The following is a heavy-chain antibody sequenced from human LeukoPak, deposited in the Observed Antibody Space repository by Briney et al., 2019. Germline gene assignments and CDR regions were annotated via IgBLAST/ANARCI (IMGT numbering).Heavy chain of an antibody. CDR3: ARRNTAMADNWFDP. J-gene: IGHJ5*02. V-gene: IGHV4-59*08. Sequence: PSETLSLTCTVSGGSISSYYWSWIRQPPGKGLEWIGYIYYSGSTNYNPSLKSRVTISVDTSKNQFSLKLSSVTAADTAVYYCARRNTAMADNWFDPWGQGTLVTVSS. CDR2: IYYSGST. D-gene: IGHD5-18*01. CDR1: GGSISSYY.